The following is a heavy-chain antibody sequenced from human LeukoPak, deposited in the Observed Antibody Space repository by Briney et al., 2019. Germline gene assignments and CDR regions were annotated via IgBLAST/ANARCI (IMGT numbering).Heavy chain of an antibody. CDR2: THKSGPT. D-gene: IGHD1-7*01. CDR1: GGSITDGSYY. Sequence: SETLSLTCTVSGGSITDGSYYWGWVRQAAGKGLEWIGRTHKSGPTHYNPSLRSRVILSLDMSKNQFSLQLSSVTAADTAVYYCARASWNYLERWGQGSLVTVSS. J-gene: IGHJ4*02. CDR3: ARASWNYLER. V-gene: IGHV4-61*02.